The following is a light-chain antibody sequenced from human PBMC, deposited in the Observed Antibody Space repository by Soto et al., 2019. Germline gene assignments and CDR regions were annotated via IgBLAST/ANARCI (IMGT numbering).Light chain of an antibody. Sequence: MTQSRLSLPDTIGQPAPNPCKSNQSLVHSARIASFSWLQQRPGRSPRRLIYQVSNRDSGVTARFSGSGSGTDFALKISRVEAEDVGVYYCKQGTHWPITFGQGTRLDIK. V-gene: IGKV2-30*02. CDR1: QSLVHSARIAS. CDR2: QVS. CDR3: KQGTHWPIT. J-gene: IGKJ5*01.